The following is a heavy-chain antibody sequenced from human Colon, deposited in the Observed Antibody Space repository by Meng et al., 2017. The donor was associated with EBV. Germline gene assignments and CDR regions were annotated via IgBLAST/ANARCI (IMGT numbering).Heavy chain of an antibody. CDR1: GGPNSSNVDY. J-gene: IGHJ4*02. Sequence: QLRLQGSGPGVVKHSETLSLPCTVSGGPNSSNVDYCDWVRQPPGKGLEWIGAIYHSGSTSYNPSLQSRVTMFVDTSKNQFSLMLTSVTATDTAVYYCARRRGGSGRDCWGQGTLVTVSS. D-gene: IGHD3-10*01. CDR2: IYHSGST. V-gene: IGHV4-39*01. CDR3: ARRRGGSGRDC.